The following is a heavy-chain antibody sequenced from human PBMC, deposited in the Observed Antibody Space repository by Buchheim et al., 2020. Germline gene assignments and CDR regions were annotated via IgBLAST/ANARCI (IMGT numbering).Heavy chain of an antibody. D-gene: IGHD4-11*01. Sequence: EVQLVESGGGLVQPGGSLRLSCAASGFTFSSYSMNWVRQAPGKGLEWVSYISSSSSTIYYADSVKGRFTISRDNAKNSLSLQMNSLRAEDTAVYYCARRYYSPTYYYYYYMDVWGKGTT. V-gene: IGHV3-48*01. CDR3: ARRYYSPTYYYYYYMDV. CDR1: GFTFSSYS. CDR2: ISSSSSTI. J-gene: IGHJ6*03.